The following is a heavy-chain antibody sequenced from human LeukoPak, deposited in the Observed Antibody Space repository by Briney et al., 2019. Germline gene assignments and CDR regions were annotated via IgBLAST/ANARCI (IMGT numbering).Heavy chain of an antibody. CDR1: GFTFSSYA. CDR3: AREYSSSWGTFDY. CDR2: ISYDGSNK. V-gene: IGHV3-30-3*01. D-gene: IGHD6-13*01. J-gene: IGHJ4*02. Sequence: GRSLRLSCAASGFTFSSYAMHWVRQAPGKGLEWVAVISYDGSNKYYADSVKGRFTISRDNCKNTLYLQMNSLRAEDTAVYYCAREYSSSWGTFDYWGQGTLVTVSS.